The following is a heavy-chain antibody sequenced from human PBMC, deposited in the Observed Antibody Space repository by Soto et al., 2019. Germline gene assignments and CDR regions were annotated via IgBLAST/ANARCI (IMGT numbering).Heavy chain of an antibody. Sequence: ASVKVSCKASGYIFTDYYMHWVRQAPGQELGWMGRINPNSGGTNYAQKFQGRVTMTRDTSISTAYMELSSLRSEDTAVYYCARGFRYSSNPGRRGYYYYGMDVWGQGTTVTVSS. J-gene: IGHJ6*02. D-gene: IGHD6-13*01. CDR3: ARGFRYSSNPGRRGYYYYGMDV. CDR2: INPNSGGT. CDR1: GYIFTDYY. V-gene: IGHV1-2*06.